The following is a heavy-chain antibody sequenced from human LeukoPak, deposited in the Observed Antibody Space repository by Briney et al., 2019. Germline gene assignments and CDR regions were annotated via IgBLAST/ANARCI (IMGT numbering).Heavy chain of an antibody. CDR1: GFTFDDYA. V-gene: IGHV3-9*03. J-gene: IGHJ4*02. D-gene: IGHD3-10*01. Sequence: GGSLRLSCAASGFTFDDYAMHWVRQAPGKGLEWVSGISWNSGSIGYADSVKGRFTISRDNAKNSLYLQMNSLRAEDMALNYCAKDWSGWGSGLDYWGQGTLVTVSS. CDR3: AKDWSGWGSGLDY. CDR2: ISWNSGSI.